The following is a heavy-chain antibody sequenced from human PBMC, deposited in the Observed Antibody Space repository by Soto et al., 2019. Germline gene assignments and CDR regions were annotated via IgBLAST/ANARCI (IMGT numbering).Heavy chain of an antibody. CDR3: ARESRYCSGGSCYFLPGIDY. CDR2: MNPNSGNT. CDR1: GYTFTSYD. D-gene: IGHD2-15*01. Sequence: ASVKVSCKASGYTFTSYDINWVRQATGQGLEWMGWMNPNSGNTGYAQKFQGRVTMTTDTSTSTAYMELRSLRSDDTAVYYCARESRYCSGGSCYFLPGIDYWGQGTLVTVSS. V-gene: IGHV1-8*01. J-gene: IGHJ4*02.